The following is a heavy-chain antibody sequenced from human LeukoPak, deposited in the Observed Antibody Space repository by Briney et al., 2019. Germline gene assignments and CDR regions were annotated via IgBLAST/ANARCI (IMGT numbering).Heavy chain of an antibody. D-gene: IGHD3-10*01. CDR3: ASSYKYYYVSGSHGH. V-gene: IGHV3-23*01. Sequence: GGSLRLSCAASGFTFSSYAMSWVRQAPGKGLEWVSAISGSGGSTYYADSVKGRFTISRDNAKNSLYLQMNSLRAEDTAVYYCASSYKYYYVSGSHGHWGQGTLVTVSS. J-gene: IGHJ4*02. CDR2: ISGSGGST. CDR1: GFTFSSYA.